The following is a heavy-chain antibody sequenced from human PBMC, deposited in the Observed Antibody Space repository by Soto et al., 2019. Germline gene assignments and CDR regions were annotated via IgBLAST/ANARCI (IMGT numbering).Heavy chain of an antibody. D-gene: IGHD3-9*01. Sequence: PGGSLRLSCAASGFTFDEYALTWVRQAPGKGLEWVAGINWNGGSKGYADSVKGRFTISRDNAKNSLFLQMDSLRVEDSAVYYCARDGAMTGVFDYWGPGTLVTVSS. CDR3: ARDGAMTGVFDY. CDR2: INWNGGSK. V-gene: IGHV3-20*04. CDR1: GFTFDEYA. J-gene: IGHJ4*02.